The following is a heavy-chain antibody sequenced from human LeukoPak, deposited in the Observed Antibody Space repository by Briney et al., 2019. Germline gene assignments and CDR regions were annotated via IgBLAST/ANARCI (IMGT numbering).Heavy chain of an antibody. Sequence: PGGSLRLSCAVFEFMFNKYYMGWVRQAPGKGLEWVSYISSSGSTIYYADSVKGRFTISRDNAKNSLYLQMNSLRAEDTAVYYCAELGITMIGGVWGKGTTVTISS. CDR2: ISSSGSTI. CDR1: EFMFNKYY. CDR3: AELGITMIGGV. V-gene: IGHV3-48*03. D-gene: IGHD3-10*02. J-gene: IGHJ6*04.